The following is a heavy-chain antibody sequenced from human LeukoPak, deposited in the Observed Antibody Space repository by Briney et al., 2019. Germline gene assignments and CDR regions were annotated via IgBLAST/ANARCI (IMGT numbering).Heavy chain of an antibody. CDR3: AKDHRQWLVREYYFDY. D-gene: IGHD6-19*01. CDR2: ISYDGSNK. V-gene: IGHV3-30*18. Sequence: GGSLRLSCAASGFTFSSYGMHWVRQAPGKGLEWVAVISYDGSNKYYADSVKGRFTISRDNSKNTLYLQMNSLRAEDTAVYYCAKDHRQWLVREYYFDYWRQGTLVTVSS. CDR1: GFTFSSYG. J-gene: IGHJ4*02.